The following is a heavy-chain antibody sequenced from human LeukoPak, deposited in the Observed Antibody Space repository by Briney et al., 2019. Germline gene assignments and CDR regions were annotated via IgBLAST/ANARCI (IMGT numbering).Heavy chain of an antibody. CDR3: ARGALDFDY. V-gene: IGHV3-21*01. CDR2: ISRGSDDI. J-gene: IGHJ4*02. Sequence: GGSLRLSCAASAFTFSSYSMNWVRQAPGKGLEWVSIISRGSDDIHYADSVKGRFTISRDNTRNSLYLHMNSLKDEDTAVYYCARGALDFDYWGQGTLVTVSS. CDR1: AFTFSSYS.